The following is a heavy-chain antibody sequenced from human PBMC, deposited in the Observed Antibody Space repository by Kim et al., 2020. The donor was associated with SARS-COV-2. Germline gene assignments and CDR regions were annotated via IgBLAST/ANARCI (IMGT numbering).Heavy chain of an antibody. CDR3: ARGQRITIFGVVRGDAFDI. Sequence: GGSLRLSCAASGFTFSSYWMHWVRQAPGKGLVWVSRINSDGSSTSYADSVKGRFTISRDNAKNTLYLQMNSLRAEDTAVYYCARGQRITIFGVVRGDAFDIWGQGTMVTVSS. CDR1: GFTFSSYW. CDR2: INSDGSST. D-gene: IGHD3-3*01. J-gene: IGHJ3*02. V-gene: IGHV3-74*01.